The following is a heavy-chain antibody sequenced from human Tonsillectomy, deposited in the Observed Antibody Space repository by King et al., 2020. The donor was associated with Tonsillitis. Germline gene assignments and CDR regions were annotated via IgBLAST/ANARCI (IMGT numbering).Heavy chain of an antibody. J-gene: IGHJ4*02. Sequence: VQLVESGGGLVQPGGSLRLSCAASGFTFSSYWMSWVRQAPGKGLEWVANINQDGSEKYYVDSVKGRFTISRDNAKNSLYLQMNSLRAEDTAVYYCASYRIAARPDALDYWGQGTLVTVSS. V-gene: IGHV3-7*03. D-gene: IGHD6-6*01. CDR1: GFTFSSYW. CDR2: INQDGSEK. CDR3: ASYRIAARPDALDY.